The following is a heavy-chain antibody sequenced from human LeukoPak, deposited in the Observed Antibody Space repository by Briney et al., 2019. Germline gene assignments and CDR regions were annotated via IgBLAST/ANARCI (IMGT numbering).Heavy chain of an antibody. D-gene: IGHD2-2*02. CDR3: ARVVCTTTSCYKRSSFDI. CDR1: GGSINSYY. V-gene: IGHV4-59*01. CDR2: IYYSGST. J-gene: IGHJ3*02. Sequence: SETLSLTCTVSGGSINSYYWNWIRQPPGKGLEWIGYIYYSGSTNYNPSLKSRVTISIDTSKNQFSLKLSSVTAADTAVYFCARVVCTTTSCYKRSSFDIWGQGTMVTVSS.